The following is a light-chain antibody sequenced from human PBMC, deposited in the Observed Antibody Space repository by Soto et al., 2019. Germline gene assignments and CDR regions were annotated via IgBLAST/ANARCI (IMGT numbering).Light chain of an antibody. CDR1: QSVFYSSNNKNQ. V-gene: IGKV4-1*01. Sequence: DIVMTQSPDSLAVSLGERATINCKSSQSVFYSSNNKNQLAWYQQKPGQPPKLLIYWASARHSGVPDRFSGSGSETDFTLTISSLRAEDVAVYYCQQYYSTPFTFGPGTKVDIK. CDR2: WAS. CDR3: QQYYSTPFT. J-gene: IGKJ3*01.